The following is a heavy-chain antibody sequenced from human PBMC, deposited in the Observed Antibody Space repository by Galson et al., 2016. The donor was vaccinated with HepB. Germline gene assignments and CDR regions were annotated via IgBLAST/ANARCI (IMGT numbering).Heavy chain of an antibody. CDR1: GYTFTELC. J-gene: IGHJ6*02. Sequence: SVKVSCKVSGYTFTELCIHWVRQAPGKGLEWMGGFDPDNGETIYAQKFQGRVTVTEDTSTDTAYMELSSLRSEDTAVYYCATARYRITWNFSYYDGLDVWGQGTLDTVSS. V-gene: IGHV1-24*01. D-gene: IGHD6-13*01. CDR2: FDPDNGET. CDR3: ATARYRITWNFSYYDGLDV.